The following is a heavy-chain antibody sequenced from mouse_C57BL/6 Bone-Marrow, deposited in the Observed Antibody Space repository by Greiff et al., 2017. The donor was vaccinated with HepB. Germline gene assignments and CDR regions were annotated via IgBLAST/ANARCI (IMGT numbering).Heavy chain of an antibody. CDR3: ARDDGYSWFAY. V-gene: IGHV5-17*01. D-gene: IGHD2-3*01. Sequence: EVQRVESGGGLVKPGGSLKLSCAASGFTFSDYGMHWVRQAPEKGLEWVAYISSGSSTIYYADTVKGRFTISRDNAKHTLFLQMTSLRSEDTAMDYCARDDGYSWFAYWGQGTLVTVSA. J-gene: IGHJ3*01. CDR1: GFTFSDYG. CDR2: ISSGSSTI.